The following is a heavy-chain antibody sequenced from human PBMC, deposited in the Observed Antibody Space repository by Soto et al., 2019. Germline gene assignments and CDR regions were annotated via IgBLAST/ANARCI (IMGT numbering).Heavy chain of an antibody. V-gene: IGHV1-18*01. Sequence: GASVKVSCKASGYTFTSYGISWVRQAPGQGLEWMGWISAYNGNTNYAQKLQGRVTMTTDTSTSTAYMELRSLKTEDTAVYFCLPDTGGYDFTSAYLTPRWFDPWGQGTLVTV. CDR3: LPDTGGYDFTSAYLTPRWFDP. CDR2: ISAYNGNT. D-gene: IGHD3-3*01. CDR1: GYTFTSYG. J-gene: IGHJ5*02.